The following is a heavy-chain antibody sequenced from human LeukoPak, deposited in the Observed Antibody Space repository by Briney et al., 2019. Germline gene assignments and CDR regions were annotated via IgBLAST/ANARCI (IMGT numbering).Heavy chain of an antibody. J-gene: IGHJ4*02. Sequence: ASVKVSCKASGYTFTDYYMHWVRQAPGQGLEWMGWINPNTGYTNYAQKFQGRVTMTRYTSISTAYMEMSRLRSDDTALYYCARGYGSGTFAFDYWGQGTLVTVSP. V-gene: IGHV1-2*02. CDR2: INPNTGYT. CDR3: ARGYGSGTFAFDY. D-gene: IGHD3-10*01. CDR1: GYTFTDYY.